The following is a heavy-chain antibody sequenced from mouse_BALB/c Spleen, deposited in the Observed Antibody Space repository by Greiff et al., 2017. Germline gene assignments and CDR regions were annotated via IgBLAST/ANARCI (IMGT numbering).Heavy chain of an antibody. Sequence: DVKLVESGGGLVKPGGSLKLSCAASGFTFSSYTMSWVRQTPEKRLEWVATISSGGSYTYYPDSVKGRFTISRDNAKNTLYLQMSRLKSEDTAMYYCTRDGRALAYWGQGTLVTVSA. V-gene: IGHV5-6-4*01. CDR1: GFTFSSYT. CDR2: ISSGGSYT. D-gene: IGHD3-3*01. J-gene: IGHJ3*01. CDR3: TRDGRALAY.